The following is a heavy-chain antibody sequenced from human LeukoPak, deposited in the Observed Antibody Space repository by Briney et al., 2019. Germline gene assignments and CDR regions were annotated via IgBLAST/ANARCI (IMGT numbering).Heavy chain of an antibody. CDR1: GFTFITYS. Sequence: GGSLRLSCAASGFTFITYSMNWVRQAPGEGLEWVSSISGSSIYIYYADSVKGRFTISRDNAKNSLYLQMNSLRAEDTAVYYCARDPPYSDSSGYYYDYRGQGTLVTVSS. D-gene: IGHD3-22*01. V-gene: IGHV3-21*01. CDR2: ISGSSIYI. J-gene: IGHJ4*02. CDR3: ARDPPYSDSSGYYYDY.